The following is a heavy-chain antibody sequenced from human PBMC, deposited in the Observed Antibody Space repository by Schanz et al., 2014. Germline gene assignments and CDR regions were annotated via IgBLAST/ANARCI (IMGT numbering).Heavy chain of an antibody. Sequence: QVQLQESGPGLVKPSQTLSLTCAVSGGSISSGGYTWSWIRQPPGKGLEWIGYIYYSGSTYYNPSLKSGVSIEVDTTKNDFSRMLGSVTAADTAVYYCARAAGPVDYWGQGTLVTVSS. V-gene: IGHV4-30-4*07. CDR1: GGSISSGGYT. CDR2: IYYSGST. J-gene: IGHJ4*02. D-gene: IGHD6-13*01. CDR3: ARAAGPVDY.